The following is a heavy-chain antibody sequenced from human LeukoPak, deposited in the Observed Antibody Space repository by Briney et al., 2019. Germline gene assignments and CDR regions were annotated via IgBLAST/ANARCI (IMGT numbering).Heavy chain of an antibody. Sequence: KPSETLSLTCTVSGGSISSYYWSWIRQPPGKGLEWIGYIYYSGSTNYSPSLMSRVTISLGTSKNQFSLKLSSVTAADTAVYYCARARYSSSWYDYWGQGTLVTVSS. CDR3: ARARYSSSWYDY. D-gene: IGHD6-13*01. J-gene: IGHJ4*02. CDR2: IYYSGST. V-gene: IGHV4-59*01. CDR1: GGSISSYY.